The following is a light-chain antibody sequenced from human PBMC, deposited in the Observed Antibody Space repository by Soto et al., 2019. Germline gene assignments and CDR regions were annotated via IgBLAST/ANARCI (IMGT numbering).Light chain of an antibody. Sequence: QSALTQPRSVSGSPGQSVTISCTGTSSDVGGYNYVSWYQQHPGKAPKLLIYDVTKRPSGVPDRFSGSKSGNTASLTISGLQAEDGADYSCCSFAGTFTYVFGTGTQLTVL. J-gene: IGLJ1*01. CDR2: DVT. V-gene: IGLV2-11*01. CDR3: CSFAGTFTYV. CDR1: SSDVGGYNY.